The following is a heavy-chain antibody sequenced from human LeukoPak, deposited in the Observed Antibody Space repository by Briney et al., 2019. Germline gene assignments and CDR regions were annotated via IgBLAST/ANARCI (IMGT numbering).Heavy chain of an antibody. Sequence: ASVKVSCKVSGSPLSDLSIHWVRQAPGKGLEYVGGSDPEDGETFHAQNFQGRVTMTEDTSIDTAYMELSSLRSEDTAVYYCVTDRARLFWYFDLWGRGTPVTVSS. CDR1: GSPLSDLS. D-gene: IGHD2-21*02. V-gene: IGHV1-24*01. CDR3: VTDRARLFWYFDL. CDR2: SDPEDGET. J-gene: IGHJ2*01.